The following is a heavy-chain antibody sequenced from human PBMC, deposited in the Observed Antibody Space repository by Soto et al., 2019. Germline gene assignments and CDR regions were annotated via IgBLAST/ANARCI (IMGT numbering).Heavy chain of an antibody. J-gene: IGHJ6*02. Sequence: GASVKVSCKVSGYTLTELSMHWVRQAPGKGLEWMGGFDPEDGETIYAQKFQGRVTMTEDTSTDTAYMELSSLRSEDTAVYYCATDYYGSGSYYNADYYYRMDVWGQGTTVTVSS. V-gene: IGHV1-24*01. CDR3: ATDYYGSGSYYNADYYYRMDV. CDR1: GYTLTELS. D-gene: IGHD3-10*01. CDR2: FDPEDGET.